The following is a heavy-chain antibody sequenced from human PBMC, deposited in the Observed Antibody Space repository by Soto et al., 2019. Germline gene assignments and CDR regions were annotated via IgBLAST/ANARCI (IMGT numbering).Heavy chain of an antibody. CDR2: IKQDGSEK. CDR1: GFTFSSYW. CDR3: ARFVGVSY. J-gene: IGHJ4*02. Sequence: EVQLVESGGGLVQPGGSLRLSCVASGFTFSSYWMSWVRQAPGKGVEWVANIKQDGSEKYYVYSVKGRFTISRDNAKNSLYLHMNSLRAEDTAVYYCARFVGVSYWGQGTLVTVSS. V-gene: IGHV3-7*01. D-gene: IGHD2-8*01.